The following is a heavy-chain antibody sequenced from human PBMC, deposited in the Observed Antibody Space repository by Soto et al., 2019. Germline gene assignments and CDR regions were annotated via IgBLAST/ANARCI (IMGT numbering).Heavy chain of an antibody. CDR2: IIPIFGTA. Sequence: SVKVSCKASGYTFTSYSISWVRQAPGQGLEWMGGIIPIFGTAYYAQKFQGRVTITADESTSTAYMDLSRLRSEDTAVYFCARSYDSTTYFSTFDPWGQGTLVTVSS. CDR1: GYTFTSYS. J-gene: IGHJ5*02. CDR3: ARSYDSTTYFSTFDP. V-gene: IGHV1-69*13. D-gene: IGHD3-22*01.